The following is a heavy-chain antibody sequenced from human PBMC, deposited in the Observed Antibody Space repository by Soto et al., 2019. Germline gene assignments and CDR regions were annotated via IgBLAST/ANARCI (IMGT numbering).Heavy chain of an antibody. CDR3: ARHYCSSTSCLFDY. CDR2: IYWDDDK. D-gene: IGHD2-2*01. Sequence: QITLKESGPPLVKPTQTLTLTCTFSGFSLSTSGVGVGWIRQPPGKALEWLALIYWDDDKRYSPSLKSRLTITKDTSKNQVVLTMTNMDPVDTATYYCARHYCSSTSCLFDYWGQGTLVTVSS. CDR1: GFSLSTSGVG. J-gene: IGHJ4*02. V-gene: IGHV2-5*02.